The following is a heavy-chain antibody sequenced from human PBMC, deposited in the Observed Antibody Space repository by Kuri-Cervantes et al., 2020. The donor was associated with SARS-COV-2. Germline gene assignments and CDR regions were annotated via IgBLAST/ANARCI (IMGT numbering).Heavy chain of an antibody. CDR1: GFTFSDYY. D-gene: IGHD3-3*01. Sequence: GGSLRLSCAASGFTFSDYYMSWIRQAPGKGLEWVSYISSSSSYIYYADSVKGRFTISSDNSKNTLYLQMNSLRSEDTAVYYCARAYYDFWSGYHPFDYWGQGTLVTVSS. V-gene: IGHV3-11*06. J-gene: IGHJ4*02. CDR2: ISSSSSYI. CDR3: ARAYYDFWSGYHPFDY.